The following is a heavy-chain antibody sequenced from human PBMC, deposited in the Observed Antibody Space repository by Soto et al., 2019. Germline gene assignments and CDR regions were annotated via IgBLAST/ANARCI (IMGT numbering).Heavy chain of an antibody. V-gene: IGHV4-31*03. D-gene: IGHD2-15*01. CDR2: IYYSGST. J-gene: IGHJ6*02. CDR1: GGSISSGGNY. Sequence: PSETLSLTCTVSGGSISSGGNYWSWIRQHPGKGQEWIGYIYYSGSTYYNPSLKSRVTISVDTSKNQCSLKLSSVTAADTAVYYCARAGVMPDIVSYGMDAWGQGTTVTVSS. CDR3: ARAGVMPDIVSYGMDA.